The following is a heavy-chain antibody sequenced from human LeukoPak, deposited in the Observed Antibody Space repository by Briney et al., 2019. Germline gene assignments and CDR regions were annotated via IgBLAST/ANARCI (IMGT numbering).Heavy chain of an antibody. Sequence: GGSLRLSCAASGFTFSSYGMHWVRQAPGKGLEWVAFIRYDGSNKYYADSVKGRFTISRDNSKNTLYLQMNSLRAEDTAVYYCAKARGGYGHYYYMDVWGKGTTVTVSS. CDR2: IRYDGSNK. CDR1: GFTFSSYG. CDR3: AKARGGYGHYYYMDV. J-gene: IGHJ6*03. V-gene: IGHV3-30*02. D-gene: IGHD5-12*01.